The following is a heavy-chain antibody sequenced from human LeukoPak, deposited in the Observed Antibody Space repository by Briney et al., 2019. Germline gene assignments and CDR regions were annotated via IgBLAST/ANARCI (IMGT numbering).Heavy chain of an antibody. Sequence: VESLKISCKGSGYSFTSYWIGWVRQMPGKGLEWMGIIYPGDSDTRYSPSFQGQVTISADKSISTAYLQWSSLRASDTAMYYCARRTSSSWYDYWGQGTLVTVSS. CDR2: IYPGDSDT. D-gene: IGHD6-13*01. J-gene: IGHJ4*02. V-gene: IGHV5-51*01. CDR1: GYSFTSYW. CDR3: ARRTSSSWYDY.